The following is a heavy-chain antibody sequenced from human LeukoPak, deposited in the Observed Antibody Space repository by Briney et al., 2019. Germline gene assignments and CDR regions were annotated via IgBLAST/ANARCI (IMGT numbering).Heavy chain of an antibody. CDR2: INHSGST. Sequence: SETLSLTCADYGGSFSGYYWSWIRQPPGKGLEWIGEINHSGSTNYNPSLKSRVTISVDTSKNQFSLKLSSVPAADTAVYYCARGPLYDGMDVWGQGTTVTVSS. V-gene: IGHV4-34*01. CDR3: ARGPLYDGMDV. J-gene: IGHJ6*02. D-gene: IGHD3-10*01. CDR1: GGSFSGYY.